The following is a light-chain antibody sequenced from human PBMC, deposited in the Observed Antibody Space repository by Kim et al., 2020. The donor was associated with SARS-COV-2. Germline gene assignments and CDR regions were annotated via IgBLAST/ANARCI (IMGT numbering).Light chain of an antibody. J-gene: IGLJ2*01. Sequence: SSELTQDPAVSVALGQTVRITCQVDSLRSFYASWYHHNPGQAPVLVIYGKNNRPSGIPDRFSGSISGNTASLSIPGAQAEDEADYSCNSPASSGNLVVFG. CDR3: NSPASSGNLVV. V-gene: IGLV3-19*01. CDR2: GKN. CDR1: SLRSFY.